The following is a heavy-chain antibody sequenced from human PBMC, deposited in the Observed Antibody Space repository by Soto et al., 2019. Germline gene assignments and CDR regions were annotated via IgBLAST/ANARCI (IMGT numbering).Heavy chain of an antibody. V-gene: IGHV3-21*01. CDR1: GFTFSSYS. D-gene: IGHD4-17*01. CDR3: ARGRYDYGDYEGDY. J-gene: IGHJ4*02. CDR2: ISSSSSYI. Sequence: GGSLRLSCAASGFTFSSYSMNWVRRAPGKGLEWVSSISSSSSYIYYADSVKGRFTISRDNAKNSLYLQMNSLRAEDTAVYYCARGRYDYGDYEGDYWGQGTLVTVSS.